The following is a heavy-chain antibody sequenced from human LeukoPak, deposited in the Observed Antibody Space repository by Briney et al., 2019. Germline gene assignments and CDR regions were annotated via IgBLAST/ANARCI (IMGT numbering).Heavy chain of an antibody. CDR1: GFTFSSYA. CDR3: AKRPTDYYYMDV. Sequence: PGGSPRLSCAASGFTFSSYAMSWVRQAPGKGLEWVSAISGSGGSTYYADSVKGRFTISRDNSKNTLYLQMNSLRAEDTAVYYCAKRPTDYYYMDVWGKGTTVTVSS. J-gene: IGHJ6*03. V-gene: IGHV3-23*01. CDR2: ISGSGGST.